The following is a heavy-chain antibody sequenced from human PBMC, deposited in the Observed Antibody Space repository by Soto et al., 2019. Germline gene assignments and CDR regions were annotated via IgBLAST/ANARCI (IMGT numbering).Heavy chain of an antibody. V-gene: IGHV3-30*18. CDR2: ISYDGSNK. D-gene: IGHD3-10*01. CDR3: AKHLGVRGVIITYYYYYGMDV. Sequence: GSLRVTCSASGFTFRSYGMHRVRQAPGKGLEGVAVISYDGSNKYYADSVKGRFTISRDNSKNTLYLQMNSLRAEDTAVYYCAKHLGVRGVIITYYYYYGMDVWGQGTTVT. CDR1: GFTFRSYG. J-gene: IGHJ6*02.